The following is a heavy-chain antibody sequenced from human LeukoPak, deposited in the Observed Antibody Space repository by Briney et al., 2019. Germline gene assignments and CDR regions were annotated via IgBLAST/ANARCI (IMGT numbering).Heavy chain of an antibody. V-gene: IGHV4-59*08. CDR2: IYYSGNT. CDR3: ANGDYYDSGGYDYYYYMDA. D-gene: IGHD3-22*01. CDR1: VGSMSSYY. J-gene: IGHJ6*03. Sequence: AETLSLTCTVSVGSMSSYYGSWIREPPGEGLEWIAYIYYSGNTNYTPSLKSRGTVSLDTSKNQFSLRLTSVTATDTAVYYCANGDYYDSGGYDYYYYMDAWGKGTTVTVAS.